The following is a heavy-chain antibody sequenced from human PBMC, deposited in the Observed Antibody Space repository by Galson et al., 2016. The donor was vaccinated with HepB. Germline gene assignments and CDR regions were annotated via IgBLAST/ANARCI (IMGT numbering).Heavy chain of an antibody. CDR1: GYNFTNSW. CDR2: IDPSDSYT. V-gene: IGHV5-10-1*01. CDR3: ARRRYDSEWHGSYWFDP. J-gene: IGHJ5*02. D-gene: IGHD6-19*01. Sequence: QSGAEVKKPGESLRISCRGSGYNFTNSWINWVRQMPGKGLEWMGRIDPSDSYTNYSPSFQGHVPISVDKSITTAYLQWSSLKASDTAIYYCARRRYDSEWHGSYWFDPWGQGTLVTVTS.